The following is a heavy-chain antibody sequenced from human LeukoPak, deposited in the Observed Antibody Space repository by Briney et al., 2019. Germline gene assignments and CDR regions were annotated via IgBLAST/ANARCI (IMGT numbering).Heavy chain of an antibody. Sequence: GGSLRLSCAASGFTFSSHAMSWVRQAPGKGLEWVSAVSGSGGSTYYAHSVKGRFTISRDNSKNTLYLQMNSLKAEDTAVYYCAKSHLQIAAANFDYWGQGTLVTVSS. D-gene: IGHD6-13*01. CDR2: VSGSGGST. J-gene: IGHJ4*02. CDR1: GFTFSSHA. CDR3: AKSHLQIAAANFDY. V-gene: IGHV3-23*01.